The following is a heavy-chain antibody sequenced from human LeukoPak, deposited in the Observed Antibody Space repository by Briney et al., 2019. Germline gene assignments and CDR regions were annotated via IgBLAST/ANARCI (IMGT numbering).Heavy chain of an antibody. CDR2: IKSKTDGGTT. CDR3: GAYMFGFGGDY. Sequence: GGSLRLSCAASGFTFSNAWMSWVRQAPGKGLEWVGRIKSKTDGGTTDYAAPVKGRFTISRDDSKNTMFLQMNSLTTEDTAVYYCGAYMFGFGGDYWGQGTPVTVSS. D-gene: IGHD3-16*01. J-gene: IGHJ4*02. CDR1: GFTFSNAW. V-gene: IGHV3-15*01.